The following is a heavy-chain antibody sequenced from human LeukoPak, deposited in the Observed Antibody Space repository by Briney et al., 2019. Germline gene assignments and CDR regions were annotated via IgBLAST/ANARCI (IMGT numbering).Heavy chain of an antibody. J-gene: IGHJ4*02. D-gene: IGHD2-21*01. CDR3: ARDDWTS. CDR2: INGGGDNT. V-gene: IGHV3-23*01. CDR1: GFTFTNYA. Sequence: GGSLRLSCAASGFTFTNYAMSWVRQAPGKGLEWVSAINGGGDNTYYADSVKGRFTISRDNSNSTLLLYLNSLRAEDTAAYYCARDDWTSWGQGTLVTVSS.